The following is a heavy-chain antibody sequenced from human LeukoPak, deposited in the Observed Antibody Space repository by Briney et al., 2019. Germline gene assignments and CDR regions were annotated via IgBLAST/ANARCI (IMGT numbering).Heavy chain of an antibody. V-gene: IGHV3-7*01. J-gene: IGHJ4*02. Sequence: EGSLRLSCAASGFTFSSYWMSWVRQAPGKGLEWVANIKQDGSEKYYVDSVKGRFTISRDNAKDSLYLQMNSLRAEDTAVYYCAKDGVGATSLDCWGQGTLVTVSS. CDR1: GFTFSSYW. D-gene: IGHD1-26*01. CDR2: IKQDGSEK. CDR3: AKDGVGATSLDC.